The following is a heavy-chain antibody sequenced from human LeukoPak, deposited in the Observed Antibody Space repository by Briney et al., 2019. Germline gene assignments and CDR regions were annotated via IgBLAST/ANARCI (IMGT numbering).Heavy chain of an antibody. CDR3: ARAANWGSKGYYWYFDL. CDR2: INHSGST. V-gene: IGHV4-34*01. D-gene: IGHD7-27*01. J-gene: IGHJ2*01. Sequence: SETLSLTCAVYGGSFSGYYWSWIRQPPGKGLEWIGEINHSGSTNYNPSLKSRVTISVDTSKNQFSLKVTSVTAADTAVYYCARAANWGSKGYYWYFDLWGRGTLVTVSS. CDR1: GGSFSGYY.